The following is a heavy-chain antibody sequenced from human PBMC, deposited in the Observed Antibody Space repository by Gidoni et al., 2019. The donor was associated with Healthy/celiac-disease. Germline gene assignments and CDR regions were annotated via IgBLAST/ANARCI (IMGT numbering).Heavy chain of an antibody. Sequence: QVQLQQWGAGLLNPSETLSLTCAVYGGSFSGYYWSWIRQPPGKGLEWIGEINHSGSTNYNPSLKSRVTISVDTSKNQFSRKLSSVTAADTAVYYCARGLQWSERGYYYYGMDVWGQGTTVTVSS. CDR3: ARGLQWSERGYYYYGMDV. CDR2: INHSGST. D-gene: IGHD2-15*01. J-gene: IGHJ6*02. V-gene: IGHV4-34*01. CDR1: GGSFSGYY.